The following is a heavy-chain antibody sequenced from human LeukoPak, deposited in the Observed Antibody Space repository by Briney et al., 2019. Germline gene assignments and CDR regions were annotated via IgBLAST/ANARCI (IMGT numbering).Heavy chain of an antibody. J-gene: IGHJ5*02. CDR3: GNCSPRGGHAVGWFAP. CDR2: MSNDGTNA. CDR1: GFTFSAYA. D-gene: IGHD2-15*01. V-gene: IGHV3-30-3*01. Sequence: GRSLRLSCVDSGFTFSAYAMHWVRQAPGKGLEWVAVMSNDGTNAYYADSVKGRFTISRDNSKNTLYLQMSSLSAEDTAVYYCGNCSPRGGHAVGWFAPGGKGTRVPVS.